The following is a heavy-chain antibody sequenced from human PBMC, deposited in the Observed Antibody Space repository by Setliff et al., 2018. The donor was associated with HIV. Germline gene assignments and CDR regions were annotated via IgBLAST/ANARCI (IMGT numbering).Heavy chain of an antibody. CDR2: INPQTGGT. CDR3: ARDLRNSNTLFGVLNFVFDL. V-gene: IGHV1-2*02. J-gene: IGHJ4*02. CDR1: GYTLSSHY. D-gene: IGHD3-3*01. Sequence: ASVKVSCKASGYTLSSHYIHWVRQAPGHRPEWVGWINPQTGGTNFAQKFQGRITMTSDTSVNTVFIELSRLKSDDTALYYCARDLRNSNTLFGVLNFVFDLWGQGTQVTGS.